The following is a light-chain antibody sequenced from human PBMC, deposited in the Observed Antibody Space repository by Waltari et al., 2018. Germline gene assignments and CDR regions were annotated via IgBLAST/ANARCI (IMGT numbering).Light chain of an antibody. CDR1: SSNIGHNV. CDR3: ATWDDSLNGVV. J-gene: IGLJ2*01. Sequence: QSVLTQPPSVSEAPWQRVTISCSGSSSNIGHNVVNWFQQLPGKAPKLLIYSDDLLPSGVSDRFSGSKSGTSASLAISGLQSEDEADYYCATWDDSLNGVVFGGGTKLTVL. CDR2: SDD. V-gene: IGLV1-36*01.